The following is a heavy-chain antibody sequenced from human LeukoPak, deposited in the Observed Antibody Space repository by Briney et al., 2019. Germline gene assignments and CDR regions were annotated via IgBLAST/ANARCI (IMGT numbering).Heavy chain of an antibody. CDR3: ASGRGYDILTGYYINPFDY. Sequence: ASVKVSCKASGYTFTDYYMHWVRQAPGQGLEWMGWINPNIGGTNYAQKFQGRGTMTRDTSISTAYMELSRLRSDDTAVYYCASGRGYDILTGYYINPFDYWGQGTLVTVSS. CDR2: INPNIGGT. D-gene: IGHD3-9*01. V-gene: IGHV1-2*02. CDR1: GYTFTDYY. J-gene: IGHJ4*02.